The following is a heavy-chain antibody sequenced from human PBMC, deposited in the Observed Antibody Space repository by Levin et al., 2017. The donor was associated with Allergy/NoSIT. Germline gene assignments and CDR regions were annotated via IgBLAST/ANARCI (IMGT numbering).Heavy chain of an antibody. D-gene: IGHD3-10*01. CDR2: INHSGST. Sequence: SSETLSLTCAVYGGSFSGYYWSWIRQPPGKGLEWIGEINHSGSTNYNPSLKSRVTISVDTSKNQFSLKLSSVTAADTAVYYCARAGSGLTRRGYYGSGSPSYYMDVWGKGTTVTVSS. CDR3: ARAGSGLTRRGYYGSGSPSYYMDV. CDR1: GGSFSGYY. V-gene: IGHV4-34*01. J-gene: IGHJ6*03.